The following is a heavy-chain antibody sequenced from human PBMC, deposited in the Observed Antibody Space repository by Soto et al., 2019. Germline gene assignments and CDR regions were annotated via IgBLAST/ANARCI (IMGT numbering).Heavy chain of an antibody. V-gene: IGHV4-4*07. Sequence: PSETLSLTCNVSGGSINSYYWSWIRQPAGKGLEWIGRISSGGSAIYNPSLKSRVTISVDTSKNQFSLRLTSVTAADTAVYFCARDAYPNCFDFWGQGTLVTVS. J-gene: IGHJ5*01. CDR1: GGSINSYY. CDR3: ARDAYPNCFDF. D-gene: IGHD2-15*01. CDR2: ISSGGSA.